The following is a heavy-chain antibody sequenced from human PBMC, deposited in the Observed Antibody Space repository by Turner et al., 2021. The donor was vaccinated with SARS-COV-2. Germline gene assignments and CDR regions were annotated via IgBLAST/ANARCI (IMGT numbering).Heavy chain of an antibody. Sequence: QVQLQESGPGLVKPSQTLSLTCTVSGGSISSGNYYWSWIRQHPGKGLEWIGYIYYSGSTYYNPSLKSRVTISADTSKKQFSLRLTSVTAADTAVYYCVRTPSGSYPHFNFWGQGTLVTVSS. D-gene: IGHD1-26*01. V-gene: IGHV4-31*03. CDR2: IYYSGST. CDR1: GGSISSGNYY. CDR3: VRTPSGSYPHFNF. J-gene: IGHJ4*02.